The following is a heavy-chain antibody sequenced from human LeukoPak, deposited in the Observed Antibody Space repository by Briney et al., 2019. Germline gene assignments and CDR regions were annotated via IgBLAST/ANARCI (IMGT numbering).Heavy chain of an antibody. D-gene: IGHD5-12*01. CDR3: ARDEDDYAEAEFFLH. V-gene: IGHV3-30*03. Sequence: PGGSLRLSCAASGFTFTNYGFHWVRQAPGKGLEWVAAMSHAGSFKYYGDSVKGRFTISRDNSENTLYLLMNSLRAEDTAVYYCARDEDDYAEAEFFLHWGQGTLVTVPS. J-gene: IGHJ1*01. CDR1: GFTFTNYG. CDR2: MSHAGSFK.